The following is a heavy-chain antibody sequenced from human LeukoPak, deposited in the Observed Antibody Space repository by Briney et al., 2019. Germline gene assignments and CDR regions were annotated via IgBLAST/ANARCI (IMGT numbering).Heavy chain of an antibody. D-gene: IGHD3-22*01. J-gene: IGHJ4*02. CDR3: ARDPDYDSSGYYLYYFDY. V-gene: IGHV4-38-2*02. Sequence: SETLSLTCTVSGYFISSGYYWGWIRQPPGKGLEWIGSIYHSGSTYYNPSLRSRVTISVDMSKNQFSLKLSSVTAADAAVYYCARDPDYDSSGYYLYYFDYWGQGTLVTVSS. CDR1: GYFISSGYY. CDR2: IYHSGST.